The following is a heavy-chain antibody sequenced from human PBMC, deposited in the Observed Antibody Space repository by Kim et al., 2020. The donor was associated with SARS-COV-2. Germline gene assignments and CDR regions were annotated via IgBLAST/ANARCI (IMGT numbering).Heavy chain of an antibody. J-gene: IGHJ4*01. CDR2: N. D-gene: IGHD6-13*01. Sequence: NYDGDFVDGRFTSTSDNSKNTLYLKMNGLRAEDTAVYCCAREGSSRFDYWGHGTLVTVSS. V-gene: IGHV3-30*01. CDR3: AREGSSRFDY.